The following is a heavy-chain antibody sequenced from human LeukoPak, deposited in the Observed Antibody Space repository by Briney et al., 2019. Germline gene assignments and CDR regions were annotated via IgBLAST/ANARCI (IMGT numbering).Heavy chain of an antibody. D-gene: IGHD3-10*01. Sequence: TLSLTCTVSGGSISSGDYYWSWIRQPPGKGLEWIGYIYYSGSTYNPSLKSRVTISVDTSKNQFSLKLSSVTAADTAVYYCARVEGTMVRGVYWFDPWGQGTLVTVSS. CDR3: ARVEGTMVRGVYWFDP. CDR2: IYYSGST. J-gene: IGHJ5*02. V-gene: IGHV4-30-4*08. CDR1: GGSISSGDYY.